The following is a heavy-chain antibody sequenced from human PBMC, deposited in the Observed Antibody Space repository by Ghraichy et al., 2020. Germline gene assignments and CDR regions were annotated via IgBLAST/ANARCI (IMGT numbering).Heavy chain of an antibody. CDR2: ISTDGLRT. CDR3: VRRWTETDFDY. CDR1: GFRFSGHS. Sequence: GESLNISCSASGFRFSGHSMHWVRQAPGKGLEYVSAISTDGLRTYYADSVKGRFTISRDNSKNTLYLEMSSLRAEDTAVYYCVRRWTETDFDYWGQGTLVTVSS. J-gene: IGHJ4*02. D-gene: IGHD5-24*01. V-gene: IGHV3-64D*09.